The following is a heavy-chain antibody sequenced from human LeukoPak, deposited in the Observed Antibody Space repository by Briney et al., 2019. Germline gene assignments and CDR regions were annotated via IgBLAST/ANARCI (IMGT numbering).Heavy chain of an antibody. CDR1: GFTFDDYA. CDR2: ISWNSGSI. Sequence: GGSLRLSCAASGFTFDDYAMHWVRQAPGNGLEWVSGISWNSGSIGYADSVKGRFTISRDNAKNSLYLQMNSLRAEDTALYYCAKDFVQQLGDAFDIWGQGTMVTVSS. V-gene: IGHV3-9*01. D-gene: IGHD6-6*01. CDR3: AKDFVQQLGDAFDI. J-gene: IGHJ3*02.